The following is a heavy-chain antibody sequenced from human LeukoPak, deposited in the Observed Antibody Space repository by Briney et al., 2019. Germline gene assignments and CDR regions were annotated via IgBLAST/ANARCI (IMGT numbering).Heavy chain of an antibody. CDR1: GFAFSNYD. V-gene: IGHV3-23*01. CDR2: ITGSGGST. J-gene: IGHJ4*02. CDR3: AKGHCTGGTCYRFDY. Sequence: GGSLRLSCAASGFAFSNYDMSWVRQAPRKGLEWVSAITGSGGSTYYADSVKGRFTISRDRSKNTLYLQMNSLRAEDTAVYFCAKGHCTGGTCYRFDYWGQGTLVTVSS. D-gene: IGHD2-15*01.